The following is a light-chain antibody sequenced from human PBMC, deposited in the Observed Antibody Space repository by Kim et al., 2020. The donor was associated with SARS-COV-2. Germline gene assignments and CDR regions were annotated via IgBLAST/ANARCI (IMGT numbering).Light chain of an antibody. CDR1: QIILSSSNNKNY. J-gene: IGKJ2*01. Sequence: DIVMTQSPDSLAVSLGERATINCKSSQIILSSSNNKNYLAWYQQNPGQPPKLLIYWASTRESGVPDRFSGSGSATDFTLSINSLQAEDVAVYYCQQYYSAPYTFGQGTKLEIK. CDR2: WAS. CDR3: QQYYSAPYT. V-gene: IGKV4-1*01.